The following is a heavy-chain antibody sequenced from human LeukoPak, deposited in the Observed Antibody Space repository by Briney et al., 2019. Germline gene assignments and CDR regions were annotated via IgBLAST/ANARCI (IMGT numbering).Heavy chain of an antibody. V-gene: IGHV1-2*04. D-gene: IGHD3-16*01. Sequence: ASVKVSCKASGYTFTGYYIHWVGQAPGQGVEWMGWINPNTGGTNYAQKFQGCVTMTRDPSIHPAYMELSRLRSDDTAVYYCARVQQDCQTRLGVLRCAFDIWGQGTMVTVSS. CDR1: GYTFTGYY. CDR2: INPNTGGT. CDR3: ARVQQDCQTRLGVLRCAFDI. J-gene: IGHJ3*02.